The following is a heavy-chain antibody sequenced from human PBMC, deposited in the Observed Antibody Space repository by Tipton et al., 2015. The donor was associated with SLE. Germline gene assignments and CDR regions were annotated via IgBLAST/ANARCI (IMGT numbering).Heavy chain of an antibody. CDR3: ARDGGGYSSSWYYYYYYMDV. Sequence: TLSLTCAVYGGSFSDYLWSWVRQPPGKGLQWIGDINQSRGTNYNPSLKSRVTISLDTSKNQFSLKLNSVTAADTAVYYCARDGGGYSSSWYYYYYYMDVWGKGTTVTVSS. V-gene: IGHV4-34*01. CDR2: INQSRGT. J-gene: IGHJ6*03. CDR1: GGSFSDYL. D-gene: IGHD6-13*01.